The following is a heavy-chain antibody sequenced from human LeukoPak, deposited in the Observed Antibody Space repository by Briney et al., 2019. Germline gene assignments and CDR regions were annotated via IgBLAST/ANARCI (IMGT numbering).Heavy chain of an antibody. J-gene: IGHJ5*02. Sequence: PGGSLRLSCAASGFTFSSYWMSWVRQAPGKGLEWVANIKQDGSEKYYVDSVKGRFTISRDTAKNSLYLQMNSLRAEDTAVYYCARDSGSSPLRFDPWGQGTLVTVSS. CDR3: ARDSGSSPLRFDP. CDR1: GFTFSSYW. V-gene: IGHV3-7*01. D-gene: IGHD1-26*01. CDR2: IKQDGSEK.